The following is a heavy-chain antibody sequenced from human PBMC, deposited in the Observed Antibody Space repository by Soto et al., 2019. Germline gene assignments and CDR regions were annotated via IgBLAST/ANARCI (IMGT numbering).Heavy chain of an antibody. D-gene: IGHD3-10*01. Sequence: SETLSLTCSVSGGSMSEYFWSCIRQSPGKGLEWIGYIYYLVSTDYNPSLKSRVTISVDTSKRQFSLRLTSVTAADTAVYYCARDGYDRSGRPYPAYWGPGTTVTVSS. CDR1: GGSMSEYF. CDR3: ARDGYDRSGRPYPAY. V-gene: IGHV4-59*01. CDR2: IYYLVST. J-gene: IGHJ4*02.